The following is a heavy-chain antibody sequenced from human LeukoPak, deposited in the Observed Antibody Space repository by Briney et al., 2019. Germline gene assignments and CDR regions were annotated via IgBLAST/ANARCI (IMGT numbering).Heavy chain of an antibody. J-gene: IGHJ6*03. CDR3: ARVSSGSYFGYYYYYMDV. CDR2: INSDGSST. D-gene: IGHD3-10*01. Sequence: GGSLRLSCAASGFTFSNYWMHWVRQAPGKGLVWVSRINSDGSSTSYTDSVKGRSTISRDNAKNTLYLQMNSLRAEDTAVYYCARVSSGSYFGYYYYYMDVWGKGTTVTVSS. CDR1: GFTFSNYW. V-gene: IGHV3-74*01.